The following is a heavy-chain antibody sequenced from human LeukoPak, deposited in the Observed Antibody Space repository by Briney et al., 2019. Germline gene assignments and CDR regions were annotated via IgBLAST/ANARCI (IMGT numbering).Heavy chain of an antibody. D-gene: IGHD3-22*01. J-gene: IGHJ4*02. V-gene: IGHV1-46*01. CDR3: AILGGDSSGYYQNDDY. Sequence: ASVKVSCKASGYTFTSYYMHWVRQAPGQGLEWMGIINPSGGSTSYAQKFQGRVTMTRDTSTSTVYMELSSLRSEDTAVYYCAILGGDSSGYYQNDDYWGQGTLVTVSS. CDR1: GYTFTSYY. CDR2: INPSGGST.